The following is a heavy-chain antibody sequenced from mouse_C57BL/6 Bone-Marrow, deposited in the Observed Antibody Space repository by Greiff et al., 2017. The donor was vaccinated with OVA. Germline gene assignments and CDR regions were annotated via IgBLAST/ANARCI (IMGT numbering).Heavy chain of an antibody. Sequence: EVKLVESGGGLVQPGGSLKLSCAASGFTFSDYGMAWVRQAPRKGPEWVAFISNLAYSIYYADTVTGRFTISRENAKNTLYLEMSSLRSEDTAMYYCARQDYSNYDAMDYWGQGTSVTVSS. V-gene: IGHV5-15*01. CDR1: GFTFSDYG. CDR3: ARQDYSNYDAMDY. CDR2: ISNLAYSI. J-gene: IGHJ4*01. D-gene: IGHD2-5*01.